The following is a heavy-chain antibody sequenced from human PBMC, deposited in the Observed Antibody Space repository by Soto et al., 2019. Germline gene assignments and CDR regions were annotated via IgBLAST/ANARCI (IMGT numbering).Heavy chain of an antibody. V-gene: IGHV3-74*01. D-gene: IGHD2-15*01. J-gene: IGHJ4*02. CDR2: IDSGGRTT. Sequence: GGSLRLSCAASGFTFSSDWMHWFRQAPGKGLVWVSRIDSGGRTTTYADSVKGRFTISRDNAKNTPYLQMNGLRAEDKGLYYCGRWFHHGKLEHLDYWGQGTQVTVSS. CDR1: GFTFSSDW. CDR3: GRWFHHGKLEHLDY.